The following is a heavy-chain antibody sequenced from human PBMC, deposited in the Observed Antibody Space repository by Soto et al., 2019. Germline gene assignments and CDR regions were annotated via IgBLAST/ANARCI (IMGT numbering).Heavy chain of an antibody. CDR2: IWYDGNNK. Sequence: QVQLVESGGGVVQPGRSLRLSCAASGFTFSSYGMHWVRQAPGKGLDWVAGIWYDGNNKYYADSVKGRFTISRDNSKNPLYLQMNSLRAEDAAVYYGARGEYSSSSSFDYWGQGTLVTVSS. CDR3: ARGEYSSSSSFDY. J-gene: IGHJ4*02. V-gene: IGHV3-33*01. CDR1: GFTFSSYG. D-gene: IGHD6-6*01.